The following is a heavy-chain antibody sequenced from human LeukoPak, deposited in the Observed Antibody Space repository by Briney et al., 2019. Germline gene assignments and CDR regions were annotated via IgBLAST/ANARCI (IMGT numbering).Heavy chain of an antibody. Sequence: PSETLSLTCTVSGGSISSYYWSWIRQPPGKGLEWIGYIYYSGSTNYNPSLKSRVTISVDTSKNQFSLKLSSVTAADTAVYYCVRERIAAAGHPFDYWGQGTLVTVSS. J-gene: IGHJ4*02. D-gene: IGHD6-13*01. CDR3: VRERIAAAGHPFDY. V-gene: IGHV4-59*01. CDR2: IYYSGST. CDR1: GGSISSYY.